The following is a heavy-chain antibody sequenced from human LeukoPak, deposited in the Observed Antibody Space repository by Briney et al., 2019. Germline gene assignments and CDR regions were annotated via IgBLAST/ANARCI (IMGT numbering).Heavy chain of an antibody. Sequence: GSLRLSCAASGFTVSSNYMSWVRQAPGKGLEWVSVIYSGGSTYYADSVKGRFTISRDNSKNTLYLQMNSLRAEDTAVYYCASFDILTGWSFDYWGQGTLVTVSS. J-gene: IGHJ4*02. CDR3: ASFDILTGWSFDY. D-gene: IGHD3-9*01. V-gene: IGHV3-53*01. CDR1: GFTVSSNY. CDR2: IYSGGST.